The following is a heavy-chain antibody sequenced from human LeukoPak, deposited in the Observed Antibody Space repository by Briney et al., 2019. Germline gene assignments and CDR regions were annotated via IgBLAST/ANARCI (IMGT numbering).Heavy chain of an antibody. J-gene: IGHJ4*02. CDR3: AKGVRTETYYNAFD. Sequence: GGSLRLSCAASGFTFSSYAMHWVRQAPGKGLEWVAGILHDGSNKYYADSVKGRFTISRDTSKNTVYLQMSSLRPEDTALYYCAKGVRTETYYNAFDWGQGTLVTVSS. D-gene: IGHD3-10*01. CDR2: ILHDGSNK. CDR1: GFTFSSYA. V-gene: IGHV3-30-3*01.